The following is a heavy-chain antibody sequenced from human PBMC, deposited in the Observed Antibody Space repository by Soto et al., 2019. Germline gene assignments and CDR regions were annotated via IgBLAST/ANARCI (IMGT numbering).Heavy chain of an antibody. Sequence: EVQLLESGGGLVQPGGSLRLSCAASGFTFSSYAMSWVRQAPGKGLEWVSAISGSGGSTYYADSVKGRFTICRDNSKNTLYLQRNSLRAEDTAVYYCAKILSRGYYYEGDFDYWGQGTLVTVSS. CDR3: AKILSRGYYYEGDFDY. J-gene: IGHJ4*02. V-gene: IGHV3-23*01. CDR2: ISGSGGST. D-gene: IGHD5-12*01. CDR1: GFTFSSYA.